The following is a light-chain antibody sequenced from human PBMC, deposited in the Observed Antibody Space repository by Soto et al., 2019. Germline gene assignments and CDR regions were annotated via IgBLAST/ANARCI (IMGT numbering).Light chain of an antibody. J-gene: IGLJ1*01. Sequence: QSVLTQPPSVSGAPGQRGTISCTGSSSNIGTGFEVHWYQQLPGTAPRLLIYGNTNRPSGVPDRFSGSKSGTSASLAITWLQAEDEADYYCQSYDRSLSASVFGSGTKLTVL. CDR1: SSNIGTGFE. V-gene: IGLV1-40*01. CDR2: GNT. CDR3: QSYDRSLSASV.